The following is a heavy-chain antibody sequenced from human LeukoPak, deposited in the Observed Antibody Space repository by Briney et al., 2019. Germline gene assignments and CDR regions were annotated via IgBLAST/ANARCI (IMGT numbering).Heavy chain of an antibody. D-gene: IGHD1-26*01. CDR1: GXTLDDYA. CDR2: ISGDGDNT. CDR3: AKGVRSGTYYNCFDP. Sequence: QPGGSLRLSCVASGXTLDDYAFHWVRQAPGKGLEWISLISGDGDNTYYADSVKGRFTISRDNSKNSLYLQMSSLRAEDTALYYCAKGVRSGTYYNCFDPWGQGTLVTVSS. V-gene: IGHV3-43*02. J-gene: IGHJ5*02.